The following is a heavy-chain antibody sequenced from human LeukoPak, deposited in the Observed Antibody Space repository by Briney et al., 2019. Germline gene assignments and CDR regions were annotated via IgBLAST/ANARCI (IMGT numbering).Heavy chain of an antibody. Sequence: GESLKISCKGSNYTFSRHWIGWVRQTPEKGLEWMGIIHPGDSDTRHSPSSQGQVTISADKSISTAYLQWSSLKASDTAIYYCARQDGYGLFYFDNWGQGTLVTVSS. CDR3: ARQDGYGLFYFDN. D-gene: IGHD5-18*01. V-gene: IGHV5-51*01. CDR2: IHPGDSDT. CDR1: NYTFSRHW. J-gene: IGHJ4*02.